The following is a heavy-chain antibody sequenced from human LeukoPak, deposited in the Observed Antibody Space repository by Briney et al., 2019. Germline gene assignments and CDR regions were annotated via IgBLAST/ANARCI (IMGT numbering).Heavy chain of an antibody. D-gene: IGHD3-22*01. CDR1: GFTVSDNF. J-gene: IGHJ4*02. Sequence: PGGSLRLSCAASGFTVSDNFMIWVRQAPGKGLEWVSVIYSGGTTYYADSVKGRFTISRDHAKNSLYLQMNSLRAEDTALYYCARDLRYYYDSSGYVHFDYWGQGTLVTVSS. CDR3: ARDLRYYYDSSGYVHFDY. CDR2: IYSGGTT. V-gene: IGHV3-53*01.